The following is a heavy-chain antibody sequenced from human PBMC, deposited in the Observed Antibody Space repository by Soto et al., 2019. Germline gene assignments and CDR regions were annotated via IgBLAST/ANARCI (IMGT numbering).Heavy chain of an antibody. CDR2: IYYSGST. CDR3: VRHAQWIIRAY. J-gene: IGHJ4*02. Sequence: SETLSLTCTVSGGSISISSYYWCWIRHPPGKGLEWIGSIYYSGSTYYNPSLKSRVTISVDTSKNQFSLKLSSVTAADTAVYYCVRHAQWIIRAYWGQGSLVTVSS. CDR1: GGSISISSYY. V-gene: IGHV4-39*01. D-gene: IGHD5-12*01.